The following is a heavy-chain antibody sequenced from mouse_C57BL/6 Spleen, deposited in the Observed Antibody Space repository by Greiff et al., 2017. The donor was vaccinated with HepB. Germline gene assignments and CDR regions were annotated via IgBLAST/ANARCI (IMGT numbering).Heavy chain of an antibody. J-gene: IGHJ4*01. V-gene: IGHV1-50*01. CDR1: GYTFTSYW. D-gene: IGHD1-1*01. Sequence: QVQLQQPGAELVKPGASVKLSCKASGYTFTSYWMQWVKQRPGQGLEWIGEIDPSDSYTNYNQKFKGKATLTVDTSSSTAYMQLSSLTSEDSAVYYCARRSRGSSPYYAMDYWGQVTSVTVSS. CDR2: IDPSDSYT. CDR3: ARRSRGSSPYYAMDY.